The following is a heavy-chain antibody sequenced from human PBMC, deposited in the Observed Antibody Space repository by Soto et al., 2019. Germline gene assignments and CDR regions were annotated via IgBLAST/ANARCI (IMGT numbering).Heavy chain of an antibody. CDR1: GFSLTTSGVG. Sequence: GSGPTLVNPTQTLTLTCTCSGFSLTTSGVGVGWIRQPPGKALEWLALIYWDGDKSYRPSLRSRLTITMDTSKNQVVLTMTNMDPVDTATYYCAHRRAGNFDYWGQGALVTVSS. V-gene: IGHV2-5*02. J-gene: IGHJ4*02. D-gene: IGHD3-10*01. CDR2: IYWDGDK. CDR3: AHRRAGNFDY.